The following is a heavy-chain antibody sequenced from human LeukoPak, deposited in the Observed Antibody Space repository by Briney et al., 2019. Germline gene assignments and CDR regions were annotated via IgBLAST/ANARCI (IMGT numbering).Heavy chain of an antibody. V-gene: IGHV4-31*03. Sequence: SETLSLTCTVSGGSIRSGGYYWSWTRQHPGKGLEWIGYIDYSGISKYNPSLNSRVTISVDTSKNQFSLKLRSVTAADTAVYYCARAHVDDVEMVYAIRAFDIWGQGTLVTVSS. J-gene: IGHJ3*02. D-gene: IGHD2-8*01. CDR3: ARAHVDDVEMVYAIRAFDI. CDR2: IDYSGIS. CDR1: GGSIRSGGYY.